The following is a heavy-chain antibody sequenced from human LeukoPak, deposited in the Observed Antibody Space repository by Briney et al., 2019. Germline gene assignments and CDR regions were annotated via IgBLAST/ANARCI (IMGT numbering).Heavy chain of an antibody. CDR2: IIPIFGTA. V-gene: IGHV1-69*13. D-gene: IGHD1-26*01. CDR3: ALGLELRGDAFDI. J-gene: IGHJ3*02. Sequence: ASVKVSCKASGGTFSSYAISWVRQAPGQGLEWMGGIIPIFGTANYAQKFQGRVTITADESTSTAYMELSSLRSGDTAVYYCALGLELRGDAFDIWGQGTMVTVSS. CDR1: GGTFSSYA.